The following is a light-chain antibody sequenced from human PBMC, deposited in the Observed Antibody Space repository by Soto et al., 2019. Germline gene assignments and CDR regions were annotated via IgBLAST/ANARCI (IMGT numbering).Light chain of an antibody. Sequence: DIQMTQSPSTLSASIGDRVTITCRASQIISSWLAWYQQKPGKAPNLLIYTASNLESGVPSRFSGSGSGTEFTLTISSLQPDDFATYYCQQYNSYPLTFGPGTKVDIK. CDR2: TAS. CDR1: QIISSW. V-gene: IGKV1-5*03. J-gene: IGKJ3*01. CDR3: QQYNSYPLT.